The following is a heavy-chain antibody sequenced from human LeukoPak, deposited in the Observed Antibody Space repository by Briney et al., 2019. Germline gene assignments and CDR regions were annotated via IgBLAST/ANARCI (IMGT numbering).Heavy chain of an antibody. CDR2: IFSNDEK. D-gene: IGHD3-10*01. CDR3: ARLYFGESFYDY. J-gene: IGHJ4*01. Sequence: ESGPTLVNPTETLTLTCTVSGLSLNNARLGISWIRRPPGKALEWLAHIFSNDEKSYSPSLKTRLTISKDTSKSQVVLSMTNMDPVDTGTYFCARLYFGESFYDYWGRGTLVSVSS. CDR1: GLSLNNARLG. V-gene: IGHV2-26*01.